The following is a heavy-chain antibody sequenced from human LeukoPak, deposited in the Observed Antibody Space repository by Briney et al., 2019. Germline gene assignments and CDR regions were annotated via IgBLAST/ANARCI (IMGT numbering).Heavy chain of an antibody. CDR1: GFTFSSYA. D-gene: IGHD3-3*01. CDR3: AKDFWSGYHLPLLLGYYMDV. Sequence: PGGSLRLSCAASGFTFSSYAMSWVRQAPGKGLEWVSAISGSGGSTYYADSVKGRFTISRDNSKNTLYLQMNSLRAEDTAVYYCAKDFWSGYHLPLLLGYYMDVWGKGTTVTVSS. V-gene: IGHV3-23*01. CDR2: ISGSGGST. J-gene: IGHJ6*03.